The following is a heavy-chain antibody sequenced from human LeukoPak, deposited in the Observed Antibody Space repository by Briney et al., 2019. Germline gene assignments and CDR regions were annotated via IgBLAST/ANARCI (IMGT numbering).Heavy chain of an antibody. CDR1: GASINSYY. V-gene: IGHV4-59*01. CDR3: ARVAPYSSGWYVAY. J-gene: IGHJ4*02. CDR2: IYYSGTT. Sequence: SETLSLTCTVSGASINSYYWSWIRQPPGEGLEWIGYIYYSGTTNYNPSLKSRVTISVDTSKNQFSLKLTSVTAADTAVYYCARVAPYSSGWYVAYWGQGTLVTVSS. D-gene: IGHD6-19*01.